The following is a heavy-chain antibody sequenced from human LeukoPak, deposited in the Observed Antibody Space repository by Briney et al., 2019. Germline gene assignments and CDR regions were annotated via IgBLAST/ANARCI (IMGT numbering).Heavy chain of an antibody. J-gene: IGHJ4*02. Sequence: SETLSLTCAVYGGSFSGYYWSWIRQPPGKGLEWIGYIHYSGSTNYNPSLKSRVTISVDTSKNQFSLKLSSVTAADTAVYYCATLSSGWYFDYWGQGILVTVSS. CDR3: ATLSSGWYFDY. V-gene: IGHV4-59*08. D-gene: IGHD6-19*01. CDR1: GGSFSGYY. CDR2: IHYSGST.